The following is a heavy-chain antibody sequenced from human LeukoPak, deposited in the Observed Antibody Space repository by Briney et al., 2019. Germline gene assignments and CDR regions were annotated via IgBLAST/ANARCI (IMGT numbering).Heavy chain of an antibody. J-gene: IGHJ5*02. D-gene: IGHD6-13*01. CDR1: GGSISSGGYY. V-gene: IGHV4-31*03. Sequence: SETLSHTCTVSGGSISSGGYYWSWIRQHPGKGLEWIGYIYYSGSTYYNPSLKSRVTISVDTSKNQFSLKLSSVTAADTAVYYCARGSSSWAHNWFDPWGQGTLVTVSS. CDR2: IYYSGST. CDR3: ARGSSSWAHNWFDP.